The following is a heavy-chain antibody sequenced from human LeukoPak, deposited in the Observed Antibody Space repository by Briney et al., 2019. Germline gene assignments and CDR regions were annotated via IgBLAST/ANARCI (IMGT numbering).Heavy chain of an antibody. CDR2: ISNSSSYT. J-gene: IGHJ4*02. CDR1: GFAFNTYS. CDR3: ARASDLWSGVDC. V-gene: IGHV3-21*06. Sequence: GGSLRLSCAVSGFAFNTYSLNWVRQAPGKGLEWVSSISNSSSYTYYADSVKGRFTISRDNAKNSLYLQMNSLRAEDSAVYYCARASDLWSGVDCWGQGTLVTVSS. D-gene: IGHD3-3*01.